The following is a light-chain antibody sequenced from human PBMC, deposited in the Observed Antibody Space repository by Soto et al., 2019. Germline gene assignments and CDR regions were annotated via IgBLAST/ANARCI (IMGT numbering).Light chain of an antibody. V-gene: IGLV2-14*01. CDR2: EVA. CDR1: SSDVGGYNY. J-gene: IGLJ2*01. CDR3: SSYTNLGTLI. Sequence: QSALTQPASVSGSPGQSITISCTGTSSDVGGYNYVSWYQQHPGKAPKLIIYEVAHRPSGVSDRFSGSKSGNTASLTISGLQAEDEADYYCSSYTNLGTLIFGGGTKLTVL.